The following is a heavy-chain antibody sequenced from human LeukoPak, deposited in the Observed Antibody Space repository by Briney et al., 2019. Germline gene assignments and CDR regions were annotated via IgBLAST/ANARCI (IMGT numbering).Heavy chain of an antibody. CDR2: INPNSGGT. Sequence: GASVKVSCKASGYTFTGSYMHWVRQAPGQGLEWMGWINPNSGGTNYAQKFQGRVTMTRDTSFSTAYMELSRLRSDDTAVYYCARDQVVVVPAAMNWFDPWGQGTLVTVSS. V-gene: IGHV1-2*02. CDR1: GYTFTGSY. J-gene: IGHJ5*02. CDR3: ARDQVVVVPAAMNWFDP. D-gene: IGHD2-2*01.